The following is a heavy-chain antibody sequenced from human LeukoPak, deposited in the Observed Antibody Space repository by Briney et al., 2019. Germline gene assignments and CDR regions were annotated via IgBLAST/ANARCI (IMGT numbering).Heavy chain of an antibody. J-gene: IGHJ4*02. V-gene: IGHV4-34*01. Sequence: PSETLSLTCAVYGGSFSGYYWSWIRQPPGKGLEWIGEINHSGSTNYNPSLKSRVTISVDTSKNQFSLKLSSVTAADTAVYYCARDPPYYDILTGPDYWGQGTLVTVSS. CDR3: ARDPPYYDILTGPDY. CDR2: INHSGST. D-gene: IGHD3-9*01. CDR1: GGSFSGYY.